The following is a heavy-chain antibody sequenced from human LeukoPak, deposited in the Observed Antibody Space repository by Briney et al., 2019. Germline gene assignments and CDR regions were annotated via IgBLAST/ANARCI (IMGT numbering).Heavy chain of an antibody. Sequence: GGSLRLSCAASGFTFSGYSMNWVRQGPGKGLEWVSSISSSSSYIYYADSVKGRFTISRDNAKNSLYLQMNSLRAEDTAVYYCARDISDYPFDYWGQGTLVTVSS. CDR3: ARDISDYPFDY. J-gene: IGHJ4*02. V-gene: IGHV3-21*01. CDR1: GFTFSGYS. CDR2: ISSSSSYI. D-gene: IGHD3/OR15-3a*01.